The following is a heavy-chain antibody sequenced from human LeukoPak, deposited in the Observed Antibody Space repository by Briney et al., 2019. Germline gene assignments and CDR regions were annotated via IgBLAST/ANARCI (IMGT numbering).Heavy chain of an antibody. CDR3: ARGGGLAV. D-gene: IGHD3-16*01. Sequence: QPGGSLRLSCAASGFTFSSYWMNWARRAPGKGLEWVASINHNGNVNYYVDSVKGRFTISRDNAKNSLYLQMSNVRAEDTAVYFCARGGGLAVWGQGATVTVSS. V-gene: IGHV3-7*03. CDR1: GFTFSSYW. CDR2: INHNGNVN. J-gene: IGHJ6*02.